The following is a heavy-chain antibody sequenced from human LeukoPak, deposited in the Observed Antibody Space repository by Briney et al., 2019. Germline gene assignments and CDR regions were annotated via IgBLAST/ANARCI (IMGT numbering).Heavy chain of an antibody. CDR2: MNANNGNT. CDR1: GYTFPSYD. J-gene: IGHJ5*02. CDR3: VRGANWNYPGNWFDP. V-gene: IGHV1-8*01. Sequence: ASVKVSCKASGYTFPSYDINWVGQATGKRVVWMGWMNANNGNTNYAQKFQGRVTMTRDTFINTAYMDLSSLGSEDTAVYYCVRGANWNYPGNWFDPWGQGTLVTVSS. D-gene: IGHD1-7*01.